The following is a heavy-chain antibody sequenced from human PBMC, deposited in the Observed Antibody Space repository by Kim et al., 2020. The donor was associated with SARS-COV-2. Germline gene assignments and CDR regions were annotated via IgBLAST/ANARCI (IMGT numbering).Heavy chain of an antibody. J-gene: IGHJ4*02. D-gene: IGHD4-17*01. CDR3: ARSTADSRFQIDY. V-gene: IGHV3-23*01. Sequence: YADSVKGRFTISRDNAKNTLYLQMNSRRAEDTAVYYCARSTADSRFQIDYWGQGTLVTVSS.